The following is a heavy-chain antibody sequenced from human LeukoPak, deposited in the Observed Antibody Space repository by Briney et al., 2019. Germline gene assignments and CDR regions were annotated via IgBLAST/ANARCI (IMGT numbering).Heavy chain of an antibody. D-gene: IGHD3-10*01. CDR1: GFTFTSSA. J-gene: IGHJ4*02. CDR2: ISGSAART. Sequence: GGSLRLSCAASGFTFTSSAMTWVRQAPGRGLEWVSAISGSAARTFYADSVKGRFTISRDNSKNTLSLQMNSLRAEDTAVYYCAKRGPGSPESGKYYFDYWGQGTLVTVSS. V-gene: IGHV3-23*01. CDR3: AKRGPGSPESGKYYFDY.